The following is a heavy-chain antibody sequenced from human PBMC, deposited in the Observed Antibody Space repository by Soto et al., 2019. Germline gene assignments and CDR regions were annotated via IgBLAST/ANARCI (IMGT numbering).Heavy chain of an antibody. D-gene: IGHD6-19*01. CDR1: GFTFSNYG. J-gene: IGHJ4*01. V-gene: IGHV3-23*01. Sequence: PGGSMRLPCEPSGFTFSNYGMGWVRQAPGKGLSWVSGISSSSRRTYYADSVRGRFTICRDNSKNTLYLQLDNLRADDTAVYYCAKVAKSAVGIEYFDSLGQEALVTVSS. CDR3: AKVAKSAVGIEYFDS. CDR2: ISSSSRRT.